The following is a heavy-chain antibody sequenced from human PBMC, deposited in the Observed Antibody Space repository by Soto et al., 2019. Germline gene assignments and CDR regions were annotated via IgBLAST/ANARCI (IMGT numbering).Heavy chain of an antibody. D-gene: IGHD1-1*01. V-gene: IGHV1-18*01. J-gene: IGHJ4*02. Sequence: QVHLVQSGAEVKKPEASVKVSCKGSGYAFTTYGITWVRQAPGQGLEWMGWISAHNGNTNYAQKLQGRFTVTRDTSTSTAYMELRSLRSDDTAVYYCARGRYGDYWGQGALVTVSS. CDR3: ARGRYGDY. CDR1: GYAFTTYG. CDR2: ISAHNGNT.